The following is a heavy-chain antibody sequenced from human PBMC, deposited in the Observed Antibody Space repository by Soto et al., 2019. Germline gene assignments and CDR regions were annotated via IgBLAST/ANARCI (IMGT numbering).Heavy chain of an antibody. CDR2: ISGSGGST. J-gene: IGHJ2*01. CDR1: GFTFSSYA. CDR3: AKRTVGWYFDL. Sequence: EVQLLESGGGLVQPGGSLRLSCAASGFTFSSYAMNSVRQAPGKGLEWVSVISGSGGSTYYADAVKGRFTISRDTSTNTLYLQMHSLRAEDTAVYYCAKRTVGWYFDLWGRGTLVTVSS. D-gene: IGHD4-17*01. V-gene: IGHV3-23*01.